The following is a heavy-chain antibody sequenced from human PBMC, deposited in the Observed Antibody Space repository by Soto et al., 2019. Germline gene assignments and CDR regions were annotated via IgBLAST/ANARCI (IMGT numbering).Heavy chain of an antibody. CDR1: GFTFSSYA. Sequence: PGGSLRLSCAASGFTFSSYAMSWVRQAPGKGLEWVSAISGSGGSTYYADSVKGRFTISRDNSKNTLYLQMNSLRAEDTAVYYCAKDPITIFGVVTWFDPWGQGTLVTVSS. J-gene: IGHJ5*02. CDR3: AKDPITIFGVVTWFDP. CDR2: ISGSGGST. D-gene: IGHD3-3*01. V-gene: IGHV3-23*01.